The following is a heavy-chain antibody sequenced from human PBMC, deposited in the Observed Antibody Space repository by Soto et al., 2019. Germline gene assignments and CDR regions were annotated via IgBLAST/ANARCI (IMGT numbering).Heavy chain of an antibody. CDR3: ASLLGRRTENPSTLASPDFDH. D-gene: IGHD2-2*01. J-gene: IGHJ4*01. V-gene: IGHV5-10-1*01. Sequence: GESLKISCQGSGYTFIHFWIIWVRQLPGKGLEGMGRIDPPDSCANYSPSFKGHGTFSVDKSLKTAYLHWSSLKASDSAMYYCASLLGRRTENPSTLASPDFDHWGQGTPVTVS. CDR2: IDPPDSCA. CDR1: GYTFIHFW.